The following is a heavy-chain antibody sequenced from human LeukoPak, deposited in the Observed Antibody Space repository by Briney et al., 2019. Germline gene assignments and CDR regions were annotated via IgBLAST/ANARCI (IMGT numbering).Heavy chain of an antibody. Sequence: GGSLTLSCAASGFTVSTNYISWVRQAPGKGLEWVSCIFSDGRTYYTVSIKGRFTISRDNSKNTLYLQINSLRAEDTAVYYCARSDYSGSESFYTWAYWGQGTLVTVSS. CDR2: IFSDGRT. CDR1: GFTVSTNY. J-gene: IGHJ4*02. CDR3: ARSDYSGSESFYTWAY. D-gene: IGHD3-10*01. V-gene: IGHV3-66*01.